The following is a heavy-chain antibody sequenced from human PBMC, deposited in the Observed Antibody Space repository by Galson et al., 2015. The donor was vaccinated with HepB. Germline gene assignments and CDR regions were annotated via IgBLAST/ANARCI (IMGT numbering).Heavy chain of an antibody. D-gene: IGHD4-17*01. CDR3: AREATGDDSFDY. CDR2: ISYDGSNK. Sequence: SLRLSCAASGFTFSSSAMHWVRQAPGKGLEWVALISYDGSNKYYADSVKGRFTISRDNSKNTLYLQMNSLRAEDTAVYYCAREATGDDSFDYRGQGSLVTVSS. J-gene: IGHJ4*02. CDR1: GFTFSSSA. V-gene: IGHV3-30*04.